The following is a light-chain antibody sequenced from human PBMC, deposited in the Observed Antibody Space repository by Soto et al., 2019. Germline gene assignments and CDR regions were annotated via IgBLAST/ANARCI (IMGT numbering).Light chain of an antibody. CDR1: QSVSSY. Sequence: EIVLTQSPATLSLSPGERATLSCRASQSVSSYLAWYQQKPGQAPRLLISGSSIRATGIPDRFSGSGSGTDFTLTISRLEPEDFAVYYCQQYGSSGTFGQGTKVDIK. CDR2: GSS. V-gene: IGKV3-20*01. CDR3: QQYGSSGT. J-gene: IGKJ1*01.